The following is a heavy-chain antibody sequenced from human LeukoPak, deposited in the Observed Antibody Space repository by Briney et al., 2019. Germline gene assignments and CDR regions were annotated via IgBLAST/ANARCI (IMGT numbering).Heavy chain of an antibody. D-gene: IGHD4-23*01. V-gene: IGHV3-74*01. CDR1: GFTFSSYW. CDR3: ARGRPHGNDY. CDR2: IASDGSST. J-gene: IGHJ4*02. Sequence: GESLRLSCAASGFTFSSYWMNWVRQAPGRGPVWVSRIASDGSSTTYADSVKGRFSTSRDNAKNTLYLQMNSLRVEDTAVYYCARGRPHGNDYWGQGTLVTVSS.